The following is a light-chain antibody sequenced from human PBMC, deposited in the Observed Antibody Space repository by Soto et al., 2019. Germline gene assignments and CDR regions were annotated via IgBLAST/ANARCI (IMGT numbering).Light chain of an antibody. CDR3: NSYGSTSTRYV. CDR1: SSDVGGYSY. J-gene: IGLJ1*01. Sequence: QSVLTQPASVSGSPGQSITISCTGTSSDVGGYSYVSWYQQHPGKAPKLMIYEVNNRPSGVSNRFSGSKSGNTASLTISGLQAEDEAVYFCNSYGSTSTRYVFGTGTKLTVL. V-gene: IGLV2-14*01. CDR2: EVN.